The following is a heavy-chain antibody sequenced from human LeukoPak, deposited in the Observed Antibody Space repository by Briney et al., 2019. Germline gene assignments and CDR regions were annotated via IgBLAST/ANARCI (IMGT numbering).Heavy chain of an antibody. CDR1: GFTFSSYW. CDR2: IKQDGNEK. D-gene: IGHD3-10*02. V-gene: IGHV3-7*01. Sequence: GGSLRLSCAASGFTFSSYWMSWVRQAPGKGLEWVANIKQDGNEKDYVDSVRGRFTISRDNAKNSLYLQMNSLRAEDTAVYYCAELGITMIGGVWGKGTTVTVSS. J-gene: IGHJ6*04. CDR3: AELGITMIGGV.